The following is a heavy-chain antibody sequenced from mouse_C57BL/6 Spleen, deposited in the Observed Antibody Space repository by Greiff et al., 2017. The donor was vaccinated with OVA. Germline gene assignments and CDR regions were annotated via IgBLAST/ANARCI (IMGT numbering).Heavy chain of an antibody. CDR2: IDPSDSYT. J-gene: IGHJ1*03. Sequence: QVQLQQPGAELVKPGASVKLSCKASGYTFTSYWMQWVKQRPGQGLEWIGEIDPSDSYTNYNQKFKGKATLTVDTSSSTAYMQLSSLTSEDSAVYYCAREEQGYFDVWGTGTTVTVSS. CDR3: AREEQGYFDV. CDR1: GYTFTSYW. V-gene: IGHV1-50*01.